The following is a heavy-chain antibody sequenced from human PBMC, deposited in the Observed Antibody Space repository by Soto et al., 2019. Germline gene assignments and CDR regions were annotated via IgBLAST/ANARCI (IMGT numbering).Heavy chain of an antibody. V-gene: IGHV4-39*07. Sequence: SETLSLTCTVSGGSISSSSYYWGWIRQPPGKGLEWIGSIYYSGSTYNNPSLKSRVTISVDPSKNQFSMKLSSVTAADTAVYYCARDLAVAGTLYYYGMDVWGQGTTVTVSS. CDR3: ARDLAVAGTLYYYGMDV. J-gene: IGHJ6*02. D-gene: IGHD6-19*01. CDR2: IYYSGST. CDR1: GGSISSSSYY.